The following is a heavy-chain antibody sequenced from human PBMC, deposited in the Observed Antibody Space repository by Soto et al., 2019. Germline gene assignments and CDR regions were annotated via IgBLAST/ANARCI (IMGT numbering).Heavy chain of an antibody. CDR2: ISGSGGST. V-gene: IGHV3-23*01. CDR1: GFTFSSYA. Sequence: GGSLRLSCAASGFTFSSYAMSWVRQAPGKGLEWVSAISGSGGSTYYADSVKCRFTISRDNSKNTLYLQMKSLRAEDTAVYYCAIRLTSGSYYAFDIWGQGTMVTVS. D-gene: IGHD1-26*01. CDR3: AIRLTSGSYYAFDI. J-gene: IGHJ3*02.